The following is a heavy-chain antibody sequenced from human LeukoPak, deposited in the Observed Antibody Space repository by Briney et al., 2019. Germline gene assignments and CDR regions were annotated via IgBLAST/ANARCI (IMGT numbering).Heavy chain of an antibody. J-gene: IGHJ4*02. D-gene: IGHD2-15*01. Sequence: SEILSLTCAVYGGSFSGYYWSWIRQPPGKGLEWIGEINHSGSTNYNPSLKSRVTISVDTSKNQFSLKLSSVTAADTAVYYCARQAATATQFDYWGQGTLVTVSS. CDR2: INHSGST. CDR3: ARQAATATQFDY. V-gene: IGHV4-34*01. CDR1: GGSFSGYY.